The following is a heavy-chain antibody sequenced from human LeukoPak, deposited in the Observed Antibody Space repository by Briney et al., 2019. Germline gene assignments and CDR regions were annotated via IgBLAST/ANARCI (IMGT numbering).Heavy chain of an antibody. CDR3: AKDRFYGDCNFDY. V-gene: IGHV3-23*01. CDR1: GFTFSSYA. CDR2: ISGSGGST. J-gene: IGHJ4*02. Sequence: GGSLRLSCAASGFTFSSYAMSWVRQAPGKGLEWVSAISGSGGSTYYAGSVKGRFTISRDNSKNTLYLQMNSLRAEDTAVYYCAKDRFYGDCNFDYWGQGTLVTVSS. D-gene: IGHD4-17*01.